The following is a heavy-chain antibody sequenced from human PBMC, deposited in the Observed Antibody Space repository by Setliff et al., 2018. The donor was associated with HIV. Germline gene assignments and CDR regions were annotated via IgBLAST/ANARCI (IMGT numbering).Heavy chain of an antibody. CDR3: ARARGNYYGSGKVYYYYYYMDV. V-gene: IGHV1-69*13. Sequence: ASVKVSCKASGGTFSSYAISWVRQAPGQGLEWMGGIIPIFGTANYAQKFQGRVTITADESTSTAYMELSSLRPEDTAVYYCARARGNYYGSGKVYYYYYYMDVWGKGTTVTVSS. D-gene: IGHD3-10*01. J-gene: IGHJ6*03. CDR2: IIPIFGTA. CDR1: GGTFSSYA.